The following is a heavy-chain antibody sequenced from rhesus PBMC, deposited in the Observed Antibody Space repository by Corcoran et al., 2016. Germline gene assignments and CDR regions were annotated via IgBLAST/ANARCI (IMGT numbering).Heavy chain of an antibody. D-gene: IGHD1-1-1*01. CDR1: GGSISSSY. Sequence: QLQLQESGPGLVKPSETLSVTCAVSGGSISSSYWSWIRQAPGKGLECIGYIYGSGSSTNYNPSLTSRVPLSVDTSKNQRSLKLSSVTAADTAVYYCASGIAGKYDYWGQGVLVTVSS. V-gene: IGHV4-169*02. CDR3: ASGIAGKYDY. J-gene: IGHJ4*01. CDR2: IYGSGSST.